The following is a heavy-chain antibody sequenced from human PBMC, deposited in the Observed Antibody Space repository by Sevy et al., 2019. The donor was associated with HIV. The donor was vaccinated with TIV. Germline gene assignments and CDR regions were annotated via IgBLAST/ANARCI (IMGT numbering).Heavy chain of an antibody. CDR1: GFTFSDYY. D-gene: IGHD3-10*01. Sequence: GGSLRLSCAASGFTFSDYYMSWIRQAPGKGLEWVSYISSSGSTIYYADSVKGRFTISRDNAKNSLYLQMNSLRAEDTAVDYWARDRRGGAYYDYGMDVWGQGTTVTVSS. CDR2: ISSSGSTI. CDR3: ARDRRGGAYYDYGMDV. J-gene: IGHJ6*02. V-gene: IGHV3-11*01.